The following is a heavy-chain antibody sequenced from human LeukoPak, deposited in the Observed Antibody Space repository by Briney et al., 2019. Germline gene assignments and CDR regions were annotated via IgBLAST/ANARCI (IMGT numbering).Heavy chain of an antibody. Sequence: GGSLRLSCAAPGFTFSSYSMNWVRQAPGKGLEWVSSISSSSSYIYYADSVKGRFTISRDNAKNSLYLQMNSLRAEDTAVYYCARELTYYYDSSGYYNTRGFDYWGQGTLVTVSS. J-gene: IGHJ4*02. D-gene: IGHD3-22*01. CDR1: GFTFSSYS. V-gene: IGHV3-21*01. CDR3: ARELTYYYDSSGYYNTRGFDY. CDR2: ISSSSSYI.